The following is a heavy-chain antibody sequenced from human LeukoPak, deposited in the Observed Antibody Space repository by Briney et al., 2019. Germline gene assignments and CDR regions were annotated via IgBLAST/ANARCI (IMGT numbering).Heavy chain of an antibody. CDR3: ARVPNYGDYYYYYMDV. Sequence: ASVKVSCKAPGYTFTSYDIDWVRQATGQGLEWMGWMNPNSGNTGYAQKFQGRLTMTRNTSISTVYMELSSLRSEDTAVYYCARVPNYGDYYYYYMDVWGKGTTVTISS. CDR1: GYTFTSYD. D-gene: IGHD4-17*01. J-gene: IGHJ6*03. V-gene: IGHV1-8*01. CDR2: MNPNSGNT.